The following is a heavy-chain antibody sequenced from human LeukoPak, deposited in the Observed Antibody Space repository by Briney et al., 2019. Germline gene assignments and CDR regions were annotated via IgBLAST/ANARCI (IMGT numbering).Heavy chain of an antibody. J-gene: IGHJ5*02. CDR1: GGSTSSSSYY. CDR2: IYYSGST. Sequence: SETLSLTCTVSGGSTSSSSYYWGWIRQPPGKGLEWIGSIYYSGSTYYNPSLKSRVTISVDTSKNQFSLKLSPVTAADTAVYYCARLAYCSSTSCYWFDPWGQGTLVTVSS. CDR3: ARLAYCSSTSCYWFDP. D-gene: IGHD2-2*01. V-gene: IGHV4-39*01.